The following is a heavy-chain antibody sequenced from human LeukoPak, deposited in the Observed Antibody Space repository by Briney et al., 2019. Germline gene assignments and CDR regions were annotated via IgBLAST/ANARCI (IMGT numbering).Heavy chain of an antibody. J-gene: IGHJ4*02. CDR2: ISSSSSSS. V-gene: IGHV3-48*02. CDR1: GFTFSSYN. CDR3: ARGGGNMAAAVPFDS. D-gene: IGHD6-13*01. Sequence: GGSLRLSCGASGFTFSSYNMNWVRQAPGKGLEWVSYISSSSSSSYYADSVKGRFTISRDNAKNSMYLQMNGLRDEDTAVYYCARGGGNMAAAVPFDSWGQGTLVTVSS.